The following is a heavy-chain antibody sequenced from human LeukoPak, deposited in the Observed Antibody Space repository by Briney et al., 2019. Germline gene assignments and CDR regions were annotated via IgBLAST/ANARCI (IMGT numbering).Heavy chain of an antibody. CDR1: GGSFSGYY. Sequence: PSETLSLTRAVYGGSFSGYYWSWIRQPPGKGLEWIGEINHSGSTNYNPSLKSRVTISVDTSKNQFSLKLSSVTAADTAVYYCARVSIVVVPAASFDYWGQGTLVTVSS. J-gene: IGHJ4*02. D-gene: IGHD2-2*01. CDR3: ARVSIVVVPAASFDY. V-gene: IGHV4-34*01. CDR2: INHSGST.